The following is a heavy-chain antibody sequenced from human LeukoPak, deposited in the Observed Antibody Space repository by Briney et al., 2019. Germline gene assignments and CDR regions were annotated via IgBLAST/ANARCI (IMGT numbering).Heavy chain of an antibody. CDR1: GGSFSGYY. J-gene: IGHJ6*02. V-gene: IGHV4-34*01. CDR2: INHSGST. CDR3: ARGPDCSNYKWLPKVYYYGMDV. D-gene: IGHD4-11*01. Sequence: SETLSLTCAVYGGSFSGYYWSWIRQPPGKGLEWIGEINHSGSTNYNPSLKSRVTISVDTSKNQFSLKLSSVTAADTAVYYCARGPDCSNYKWLPKVYYYGMDVWGQGTTVTVSS.